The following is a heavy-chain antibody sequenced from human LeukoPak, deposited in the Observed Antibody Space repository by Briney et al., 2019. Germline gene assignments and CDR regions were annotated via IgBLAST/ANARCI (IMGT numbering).Heavy chain of an antibody. Sequence: ASVKVSCKASGGTFNNYAINWVRQAPGQGLEWMGGIIPIFGSSNYAQKFQGRVTITADESTTTAYMELRSLRSDDTAVYYCARSEYNWNSGYYYYYYMDVWGKGTTVTVSS. CDR3: ARSEYNWNSGYYYYYYMDV. CDR2: IIPIFGSS. CDR1: GGTFNNYA. D-gene: IGHD1-7*01. J-gene: IGHJ6*03. V-gene: IGHV1-69*13.